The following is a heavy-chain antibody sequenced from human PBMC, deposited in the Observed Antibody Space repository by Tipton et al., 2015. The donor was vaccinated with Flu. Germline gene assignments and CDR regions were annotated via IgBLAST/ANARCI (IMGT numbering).Heavy chain of an antibody. Sequence: GLVKPSETLSLTCTVSGGSISSYYWSWIRQPPGKGLEWIGYIYYSGSTNYNPSLKSRVTISVDTSKNQFSLKLSSVTAADTAVYYCARDLGGSLYYYYYMDVWGKGTTVTVSS. CDR1: GGSISSYY. CDR2: IYYSGST. J-gene: IGHJ6*03. D-gene: IGHD1-26*01. CDR3: ARDLGGSLYYYYYMDV. V-gene: IGHV4-59*01.